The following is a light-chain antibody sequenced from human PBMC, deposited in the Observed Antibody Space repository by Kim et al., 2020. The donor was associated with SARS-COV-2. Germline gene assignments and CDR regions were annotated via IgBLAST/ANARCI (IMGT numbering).Light chain of an antibody. V-gene: IGKV3-20*01. CDR3: QRYGSSPWT. CDR1: QSVNSSY. CDR2: GTS. Sequence: EIVLTQSPATLSLSPGGRATLSCRASQSVNSSYLAWYQQKPGQAPRLLIFGTSSRATGIPDRFSGSGSGTDFTLTISRLEPEDFAVYYCQRYGSSPWTFGQGTKVDIK. J-gene: IGKJ1*01.